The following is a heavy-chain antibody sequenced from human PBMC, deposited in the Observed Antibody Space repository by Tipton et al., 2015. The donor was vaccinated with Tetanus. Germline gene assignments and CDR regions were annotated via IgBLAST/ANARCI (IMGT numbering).Heavy chain of an antibody. J-gene: IGHJ4*02. Sequence: TLSLTCTVSGGSITKDYWSWIRQSPGKTLEWIGYISHSGSPNYNPSLKSRATVSVDTSKNQFSLDLTSVTAADTAVYYCARANNEFPKKGPFDSWGQGSLVIVSS. CDR3: ARANNEFPKKGPFDS. CDR2: ISHSGSP. CDR1: GGSITKDY. D-gene: IGHD1-1*01. V-gene: IGHV4-59*01.